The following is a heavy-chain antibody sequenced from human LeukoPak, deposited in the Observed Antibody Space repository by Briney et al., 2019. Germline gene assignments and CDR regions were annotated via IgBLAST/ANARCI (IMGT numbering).Heavy chain of an antibody. CDR2: INHSGST. V-gene: IGHV4-34*01. CDR3: ARARSFYSSSFFDY. CDR1: GGTFSGYY. D-gene: IGHD6-6*01. Sequence: PSETLSLTCAVYGGTFSGYYWSWIRQPPGKGLEWIGEINHSGSTNYNPSLKSRVTISVDTSKNQFSLKLSSVTAADTAVYYCARARSFYSSSFFDYWGQGTLVTVSS. J-gene: IGHJ4*02.